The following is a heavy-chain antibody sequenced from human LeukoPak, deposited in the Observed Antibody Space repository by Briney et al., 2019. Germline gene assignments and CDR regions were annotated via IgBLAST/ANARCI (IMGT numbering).Heavy chain of an antibody. CDR1: GYSFTKYW. Sequence: GESLKISCKASGYSFTKYWTGWVRQMPGKGLEWMGIIYPGDSDTRYSPSFEGQVTISADKSISTAYLQWSSLKASDSAMYYCVRDISGYYPPYYFDYWGQGTLVTVSS. CDR2: IYPGDSDT. CDR3: VRDISGYYPPYYFDY. D-gene: IGHD3-22*01. V-gene: IGHV5-51*01. J-gene: IGHJ4*02.